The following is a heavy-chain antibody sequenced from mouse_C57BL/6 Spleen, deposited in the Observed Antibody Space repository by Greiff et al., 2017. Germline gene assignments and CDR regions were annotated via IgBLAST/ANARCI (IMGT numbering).Heavy chain of an antibody. CDR3: ARALNWYFDV. CDR2: IWSGGST. Sequence: VQLVESGPGLVQPSQSLSITCTVSGFSLTSYGVHWVRQSPGKGLEWLGVIWSGGSTDYNAAFISRLSISKDNSKSQVFFKMNSLQADDTAIYYCARALNWYFDVWGTGTTVTVSS. J-gene: IGHJ1*03. V-gene: IGHV2-2*01. CDR1: GFSLTSYG.